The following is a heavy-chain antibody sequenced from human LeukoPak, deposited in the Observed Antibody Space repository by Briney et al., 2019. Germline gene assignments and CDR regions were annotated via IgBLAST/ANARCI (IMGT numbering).Heavy chain of an antibody. CDR2: TYYSETI. D-gene: IGHD3-10*01. CDR3: ARHYGSGSYYNP. CDR1: ARSTSSSSYY. V-gene: IGHV4-39*01. J-gene: IGHJ5*02. Sequence: PSQSLSPTCPLSARSTSSSSYYCGWLRHPPGKGLDGTGSTYYSETIYNSPCPKCRVPISVEPSKTQFSLKLSSVTAAYRAVYYCARHYGSGSYYNPWGQGTLVTVSS.